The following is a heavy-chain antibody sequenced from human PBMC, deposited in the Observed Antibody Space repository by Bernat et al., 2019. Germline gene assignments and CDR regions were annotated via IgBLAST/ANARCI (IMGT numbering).Heavy chain of an antibody. D-gene: IGHD3-3*01. CDR1: EFTFSSYA. Sequence: QGQRGEAGGGVVQPGRSLRLSCASSEFTFSSYAMDWARQAPGKGLARVAVISYDGDNTYYADSVKGRFTISRDNSKNTLYLQMNSLRAEDTAVYYCASPPGPYYDCWSGHSPLGYWGQGTLVTVSS. J-gene: IGHJ4*02. V-gene: IGHV3-30-3*01. CDR2: ISYDGDNT. CDR3: ASPPGPYYDCWSGHSPLGY.